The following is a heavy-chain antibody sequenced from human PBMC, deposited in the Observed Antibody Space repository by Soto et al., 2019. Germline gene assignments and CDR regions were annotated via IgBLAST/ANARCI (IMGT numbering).Heavy chain of an antibody. CDR1: GYTFTSYG. Sequence: ASVKVSCKASGYTFTSYGISWVRQAPGQGLEWMGWISAYNGNTNYAQKLQGRVTMTTDTSTSTAYMELRSLRSDDTAVYYCAREGDTAMAEHYYYYGMDVWGQGTTVTVSS. CDR3: AREGDTAMAEHYYYYGMDV. J-gene: IGHJ6*02. D-gene: IGHD5-18*01. CDR2: ISAYNGNT. V-gene: IGHV1-18*01.